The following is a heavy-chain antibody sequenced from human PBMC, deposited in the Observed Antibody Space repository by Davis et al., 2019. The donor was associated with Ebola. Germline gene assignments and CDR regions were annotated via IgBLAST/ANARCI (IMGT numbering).Heavy chain of an antibody. CDR2: INADTGNK. CDR1: GYTFTTSA. Sequence: ASVKVSCKASGYTFTTSAMHWVRQAPGQRPEWMGWINADTGNKKYSQKFQGRVTITIDTSASTAYMELSSLRSEDTAVYYCARGLGFCSGGDCYLGYWGQGTLVTVSS. V-gene: IGHV1-3*01. D-gene: IGHD2-15*01. J-gene: IGHJ4*02. CDR3: ARGLGFCSGGDCYLGY.